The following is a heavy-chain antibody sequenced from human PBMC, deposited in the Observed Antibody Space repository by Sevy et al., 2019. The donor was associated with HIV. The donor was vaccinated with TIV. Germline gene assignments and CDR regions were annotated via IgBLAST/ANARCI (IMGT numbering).Heavy chain of an antibody. CDR3: ARGLAALPGYYYGMDV. J-gene: IGHJ6*02. Sequence: GGSLRLSCAASGFTFSSYTMNWVRQAPGKGLEGVSYISDSSTTIYYADSVKGRFTISRDNAKNSLYLQMNSLRAEDTAVYYCARGLAALPGYYYGMDVWGQGTTVTVSS. D-gene: IGHD6-6*01. CDR1: GFTFSSYT. V-gene: IGHV3-48*01. CDR2: ISDSSTTI.